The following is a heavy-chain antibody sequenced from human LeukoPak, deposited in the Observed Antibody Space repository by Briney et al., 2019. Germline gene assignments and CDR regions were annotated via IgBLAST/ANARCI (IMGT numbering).Heavy chain of an antibody. CDR1: GGTFSSYA. D-gene: IGHD1-26*01. CDR2: IIPIFGTA. Sequence: GASVKVSCKASGGTFSSYAISWVRQAPGQGLEWMGGIIPIFGTANYAQKFQGRVTITTDESTSTAYMELSSLRSEDTAVYYCARDLRKYSGTPPGDWFDPWGQGTLVTVSS. CDR3: ARDLRKYSGTPPGDWFDP. V-gene: IGHV1-69*05. J-gene: IGHJ5*02.